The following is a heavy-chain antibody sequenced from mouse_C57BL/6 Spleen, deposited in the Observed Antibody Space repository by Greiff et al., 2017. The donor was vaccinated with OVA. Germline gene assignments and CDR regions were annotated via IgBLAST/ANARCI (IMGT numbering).Heavy chain of an antibody. CDR3: ARDVDQPTSYYFDY. V-gene: IGHV1-72*01. J-gene: IGHJ2*01. Sequence: VQLQQPGAELVKPGASVKLSCKASGYTFTSYWMNWVKQRPGRGLEWIGRIDPNSGGTKYNEQFKSKATLTLDKPASTAYMQLSILTSEDSAVYYCARDVDQPTSYYFDYGGQGTTLTVSS. CDR1: GYTFTSYW. CDR2: IDPNSGGT.